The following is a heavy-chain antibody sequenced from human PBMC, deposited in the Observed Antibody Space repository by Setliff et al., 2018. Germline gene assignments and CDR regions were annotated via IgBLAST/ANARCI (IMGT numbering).Heavy chain of an antibody. Sequence: GESLKISCKGSGYSFTNYWIGWVRQMPGKGLEWMGIIYPGDSDTRYSPSFQGQVTISADKSISTAYLQWSSLKASDTAMYYCARHETAATTRDAFDIWGQGTMVTVSS. CDR2: IYPGDSDT. V-gene: IGHV5-51*01. CDR1: GYSFTNYW. J-gene: IGHJ3*02. CDR3: ARHETAATTRDAFDI. D-gene: IGHD6-13*01.